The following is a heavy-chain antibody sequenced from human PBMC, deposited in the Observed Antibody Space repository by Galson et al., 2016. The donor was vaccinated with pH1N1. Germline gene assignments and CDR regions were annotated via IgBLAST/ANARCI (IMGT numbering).Heavy chain of an antibody. V-gene: IGHV1-69*13. J-gene: IGHJ4*02. CDR2: IVGIFRSA. CDR3: ARVSGYNSGYIDS. Sequence: SVKVSCKAFGGPLNSHAISWVRQAPGQGLEWMGRIVGIFRSANYAQKFQGRVTITADEFMSTTYMELSSLRSDDTAVDYCARVSGYNSGYIDSWGQGTLVTVSS. D-gene: IGHD5-18*01. CDR1: GGPLNSHA.